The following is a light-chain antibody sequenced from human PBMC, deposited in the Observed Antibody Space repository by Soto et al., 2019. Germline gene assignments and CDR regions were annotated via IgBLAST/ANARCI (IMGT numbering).Light chain of an antibody. CDR3: LQKYFSPFT. J-gene: IGKJ3*01. CDR1: QGIRND. Sequence: AIQMTQSPSSLSASVGDRVTITCRSSQGIRNDFDWFQQKPGKAPKLLIYAASNLQRGVPARFSGSGSGTDFTLTISSLQPEDFATYYCLQKYFSPFTFGPGTKLDIK. V-gene: IGKV1-6*01. CDR2: AAS.